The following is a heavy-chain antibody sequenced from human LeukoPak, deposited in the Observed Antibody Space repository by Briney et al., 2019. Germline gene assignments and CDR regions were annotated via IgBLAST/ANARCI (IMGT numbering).Heavy chain of an antibody. CDR2: ISGSGGST. D-gene: IGHD5-18*01. Sequence: GGSLRLSCAASGFTFSSYAMSWVREAPGMGLEWVSAISGSGGSTYYADSVKGRFTISRDNSKNTLYLQMNSLRAEDTAVYYCAKGQYAILKYSYGLHWGQGTLVTVSS. CDR3: AKGQYAILKYSYGLH. CDR1: GFTFSSYA. J-gene: IGHJ4*02. V-gene: IGHV3-23*01.